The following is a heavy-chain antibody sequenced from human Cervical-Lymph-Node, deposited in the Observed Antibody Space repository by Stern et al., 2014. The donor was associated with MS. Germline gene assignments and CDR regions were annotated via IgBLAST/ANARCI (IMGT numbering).Heavy chain of an antibody. CDR2: IDPDRGGP. J-gene: IGHJ3*02. CDR3: ARMAYSNIYYAGLDI. V-gene: IGHV1-2*02. CDR1: GYIFTAYY. D-gene: IGHD6-13*01. Sequence: VQLVESGAEVKKPGASVKVSCTAAGYIFTAYYIHWLRQAPGQGLVWLGLIDPDRGGPNYAQKFQGRVTMTRDTSISTAYMELTSPTSDDTAVYYCARMAYSNIYYAGLDIWGQGTMVTVSS.